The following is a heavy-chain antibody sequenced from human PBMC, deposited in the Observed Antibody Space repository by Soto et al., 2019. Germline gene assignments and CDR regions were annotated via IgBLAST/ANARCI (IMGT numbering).Heavy chain of an antibody. CDR2: INPNSGGT. D-gene: IGHD2-2*01. CDR3: ARLASCISTSCYVWVGYYYYGMDV. J-gene: IGHJ6*02. Sequence: GASVKVSCKASGYTFTGYYMHWVRQAPGQGLEWMGWINPNSGGTNYAQKFQGWVTMTRDTSISTAYMELSSVTAADTAVYYCARLASCISTSCYVWVGYYYYGMDVWGQGTTVTVSS. V-gene: IGHV1-2*04. CDR1: GYTFTGYY.